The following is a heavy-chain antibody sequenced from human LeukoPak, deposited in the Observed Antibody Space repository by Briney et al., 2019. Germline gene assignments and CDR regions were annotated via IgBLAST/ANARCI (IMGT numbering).Heavy chain of an antibody. CDR1: GFTFRSYS. D-gene: IGHD2-2*01. V-gene: IGHV3-21*01. CDR2: ISSSSGYI. J-gene: IGHJ4*02. Sequence: PGGSLRLSCAASGFTFRSYSMNWVRQAPGKGLEWVSSISSSSGYIYYADSVKGRFTISRDNAKNSLYLQVNSLRAEDTAVYYCARDPPSAVVPGAIDYWGQGTLVTVSS. CDR3: ARDPPSAVVPGAIDY.